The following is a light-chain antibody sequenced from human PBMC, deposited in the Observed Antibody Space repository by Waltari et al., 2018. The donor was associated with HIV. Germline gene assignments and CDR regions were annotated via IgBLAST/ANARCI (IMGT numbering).Light chain of an antibody. CDR3: QSADSSGSYV. Sequence: YELTQPPSVSVSPGQTARITCSGDALPKKSVYWSQQMPGQAPVLVIYKDSERPSGIPERFSGSSSGTTVTLTISGVQAEDEADYYCQSADSSGSYVFGTGTTVTVL. V-gene: IGLV3-25*03. CDR2: KDS. CDR1: ALPKKS. J-gene: IGLJ1*01.